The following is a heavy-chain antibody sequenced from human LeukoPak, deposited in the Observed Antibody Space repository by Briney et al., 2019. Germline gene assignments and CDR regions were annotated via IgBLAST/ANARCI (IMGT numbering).Heavy chain of an antibody. Sequence: GASVKVSCKASGYTFTSYDINWVRQATGQGLGWMGWMNPNSGNTGYAQKFQGRVTMTRDMSTSTVYMELKTLTSDDTAVYYCARHDGYGSGRWDWFDPWGQGTLVTVSS. J-gene: IGHJ5*02. CDR2: MNPNSGNT. V-gene: IGHV1-8*02. CDR3: ARHDGYGSGRWDWFDP. CDR1: GYTFTSYD. D-gene: IGHD3-10*01.